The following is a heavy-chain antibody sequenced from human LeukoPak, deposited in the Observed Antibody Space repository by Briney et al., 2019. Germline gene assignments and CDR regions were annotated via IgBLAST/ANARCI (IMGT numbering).Heavy chain of an antibody. CDR2: ISATGGTT. V-gene: IGHV3-23*01. CDR3: AKGKQTAFLDWFDP. D-gene: IGHD2-21*02. J-gene: IGHJ5*02. Sequence: GGSLRLSCAASGFTFGSYSMSWVRQAPGKGLQWVSAISATGGTTYYADSVKGRFTSSRDNSKNVLYLQLSSLRAEDTAIYYCAKGKQTAFLDWFDPWGQGTLVTVSS. CDR1: GFTFGSYS.